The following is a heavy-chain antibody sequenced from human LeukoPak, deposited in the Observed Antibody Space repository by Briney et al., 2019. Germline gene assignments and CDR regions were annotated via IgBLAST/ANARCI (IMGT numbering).Heavy chain of an antibody. CDR1: GGSVSNNNYY. V-gene: IGHV4-39*01. Sequence: SETLSLTCTVSGGSVSNNNYYWGWIRQPPGKGLEWIGSLSYSVSTYYNPSLKSRVTISVDTSKNQFSLKVRSVTAADTAVYYCARVLAAAAHFDYWGQGTLVTVSS. CDR3: ARVLAAAAHFDY. J-gene: IGHJ4*02. D-gene: IGHD6-13*01. CDR2: LSYSVST.